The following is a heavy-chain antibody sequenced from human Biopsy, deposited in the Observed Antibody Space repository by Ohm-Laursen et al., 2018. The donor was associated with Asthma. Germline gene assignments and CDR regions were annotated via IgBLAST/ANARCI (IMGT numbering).Heavy chain of an antibody. Sequence: SLRLSCAASGFTVSSNGMSWVRQPPGKGLEWVAVMSYDGSKKYYADSVKGRFTISRDNSKNTLYLQMSSLRSEDTAVYFCARGAYYDFWSGYSRPIPGEYGMDVWGQGTTVTV. J-gene: IGHJ6*02. CDR1: GFTVSSNG. CDR3: ARGAYYDFWSGYSRPIPGEYGMDV. V-gene: IGHV3-30*03. CDR2: MSYDGSKK. D-gene: IGHD3-3*01.